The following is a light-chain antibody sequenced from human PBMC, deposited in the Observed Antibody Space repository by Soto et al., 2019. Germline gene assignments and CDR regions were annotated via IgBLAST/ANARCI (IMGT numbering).Light chain of an antibody. CDR3: QQYGSSPCT. Sequence: EIVLTQSPGTLSLSPGESSTLSCRASRSLDSGQLACYQQKVGRAPRLLIYGASSRATGIPDRFSGSGSGTDFTLTISRLEPEDFAVYYCQQYGSSPCTFGGGTKVDIK. CDR1: RSLDSGQ. J-gene: IGKJ4*01. V-gene: IGKV3-20*01. CDR2: GAS.